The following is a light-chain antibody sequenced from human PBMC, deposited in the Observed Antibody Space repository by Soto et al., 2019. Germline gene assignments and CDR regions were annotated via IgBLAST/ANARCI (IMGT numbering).Light chain of an antibody. CDR1: QSVRSTF. V-gene: IGKV3-20*01. Sequence: VLPQSPDTLSLSPGDRATLSCRASQSVRSTFLAWYQQKPSQAPRLLIYGASNRAAGIPERFSGSASGKEFTLTISRLEPDDSAVYYSQQYHDSSMNTFDQGIKLQIK. CDR2: GAS. CDR3: QQYHDSSMNT. J-gene: IGKJ2*01.